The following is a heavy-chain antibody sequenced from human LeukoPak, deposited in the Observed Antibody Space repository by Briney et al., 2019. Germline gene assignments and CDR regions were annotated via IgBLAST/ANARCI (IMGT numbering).Heavy chain of an antibody. D-gene: IGHD6-19*01. V-gene: IGHV1-2*02. J-gene: IGHJ4*02. CDR2: INPNSGGT. CDR1: GYIFPNYG. Sequence: ASVKVSCKTSGYIFPNYGINWVRQAPGQGLEWMGWINPNSGGTNYAQKFQGRVTMTRDTSISTAYMELSRLRSDDTAVYYCARGRSGWYSGWGQGTLVTVSS. CDR3: ARGRSGWYSG.